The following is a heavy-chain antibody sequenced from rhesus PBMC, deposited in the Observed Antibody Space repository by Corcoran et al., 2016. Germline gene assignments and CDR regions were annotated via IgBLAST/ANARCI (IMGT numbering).Heavy chain of an antibody. CDR2: FSGSRGTH. J-gene: IGHJ6*01. Sequence: QVQLQESGPGLVKPSETLSLTCAVSGYSISSGYYWGWIRQPPGKGLEYIGYFSGSRGTHYYNPSLKSRVTVSKDPSKNHCSRTLSSVPAADTAVYYCTRHEGGTYGSSYGLDSWGQGVVVTVSS. D-gene: IGHD4-29*01. V-gene: IGHV4-99*01. CDR1: GYSISSGYY. CDR3: TRHEGGTYGSSYGLDS.